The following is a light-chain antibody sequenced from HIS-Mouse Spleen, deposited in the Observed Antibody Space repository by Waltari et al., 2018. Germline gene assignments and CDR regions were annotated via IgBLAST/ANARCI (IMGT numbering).Light chain of an antibody. Sequence: QSALTQPASVSGSPGQSITISCTGTSRYVGSYHLFSWYQQHPGQAPKLMIYEGSKRPSGVSNRFSGSKSGNTASLTISGLQAEDEADYYCCSYAGSNWVFGGGTKLTVL. J-gene: IGLJ3*02. CDR3: CSYAGSNWV. V-gene: IGLV2-23*01. CDR1: SRYVGSYHL. CDR2: EGS.